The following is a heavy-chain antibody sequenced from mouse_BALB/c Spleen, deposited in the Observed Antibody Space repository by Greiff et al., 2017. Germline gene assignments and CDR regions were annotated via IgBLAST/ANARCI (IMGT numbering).Heavy chain of an antibody. CDR2: IYPYNGGT. Sequence: VQLKESGPELVKPGASVKISCKASGYTFTDYNMHWVKQSHGKSLEWIGYIYPYNGGTGYNQKFKSKATLTVDNSSSTAYMELRSLTSEDSAVYYCASNYYGSSWDYWGQGTTLTVSS. D-gene: IGHD1-1*01. J-gene: IGHJ2*01. CDR1: GYTFTDYN. V-gene: IGHV1S29*02. CDR3: ASNYYGSSWDY.